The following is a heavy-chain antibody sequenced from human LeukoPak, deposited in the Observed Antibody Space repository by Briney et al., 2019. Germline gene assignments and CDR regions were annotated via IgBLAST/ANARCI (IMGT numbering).Heavy chain of an antibody. CDR1: GGTFSSYA. CDR3: AREEMATIGIDY. CDR2: IIPIFGTA. V-gene: IGHV1-69*05. J-gene: IGHJ4*02. D-gene: IGHD5-24*01. Sequence: ASVKVSCKASGGTFSSYAISWVRQAPGQGLEWMGGIIPIFGTANYAQKFQGRVTITTDESTSTAYMELSSLRSEDTAVYYCAREEMATIGIDYWGQGTLVTVSS.